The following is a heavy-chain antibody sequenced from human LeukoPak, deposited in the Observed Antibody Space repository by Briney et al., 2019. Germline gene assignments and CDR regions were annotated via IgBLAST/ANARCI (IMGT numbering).Heavy chain of an antibody. CDR1: GGSISSYY. Sequence: SETLSLTCTVSGGSISSYYWSWIRQPAGKGLEWIGRIYTSGSTNYNPSLKSRVTMSVDTSKNQFSLKLSSVTAADTAVYYCARGGKSDKIENYFAYWGQGTLVTVSS. J-gene: IGHJ4*02. V-gene: IGHV4-4*07. CDR2: IYTSGST. D-gene: IGHD2-21*02. CDR3: ARGGKSDKIENYFAY.